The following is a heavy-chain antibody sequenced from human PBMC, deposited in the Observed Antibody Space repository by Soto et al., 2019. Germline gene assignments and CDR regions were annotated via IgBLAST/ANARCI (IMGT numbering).Heavy chain of an antibody. V-gene: IGHV3-64*01. CDR2: ISSNGVGT. CDR3: ARRGSTDFYYMDV. CDR1: GFTLSGYA. Sequence: EVQLAESGGGLAQPGGSLRLSCAASGFTLSGYAMDWVRQAPGKGLEYVSGISSNGVGTYYANSVQGRFTISRDNAKNTVYLQMGSLRTEDMAVYYCARRGSTDFYYMDVWGKGTTVTVS. J-gene: IGHJ6*03. D-gene: IGHD2-15*01.